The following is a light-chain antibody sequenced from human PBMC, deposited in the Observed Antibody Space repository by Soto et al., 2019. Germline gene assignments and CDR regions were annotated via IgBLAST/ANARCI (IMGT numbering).Light chain of an antibody. J-gene: IGLJ1*01. CDR2: EVS. V-gene: IGLV2-14*01. CDR3: FSYTSSGTYV. CDR1: SGDVGNYKY. Sequence: QSVLTQPASVSGSPGQSITISCTGTSGDVGNYKYVSWYQQHPGKAPKLMIYEVSNRPSGVSNRFSGSKSGNTASLTISGLQAEDETDYYCFSYTSSGTYVFXTGTKLTVL.